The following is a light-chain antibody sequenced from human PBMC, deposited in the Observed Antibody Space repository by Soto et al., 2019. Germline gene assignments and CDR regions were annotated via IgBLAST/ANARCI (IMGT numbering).Light chain of an antibody. Sequence: EIVFTQSLDTLSVSPGESTTLSCRASQSVTSNHVAWYQQKPGQAPRLLIYGVSSRATGIPDMFSGCGSGTDFTLTISRVEPEDFAVYYCQQYDNSPLTLGVGTKVDIK. V-gene: IGKV3-20*01. CDR2: GVS. CDR3: QQYDNSPLT. J-gene: IGKJ4*01. CDR1: QSVTSNH.